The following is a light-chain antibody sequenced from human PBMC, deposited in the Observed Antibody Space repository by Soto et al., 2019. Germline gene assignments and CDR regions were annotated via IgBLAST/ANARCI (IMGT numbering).Light chain of an antibody. CDR1: QTISTW. Sequence: DIQMTQSPSTLSASVGDRVTITCRASQTISTWLAWYQHKPGKAPNLLIYDASTLMSGVPSRFSGSGSGTEFTLTISSLQPDDFATYYCQQYNSYSRTFGQGTKVDIK. V-gene: IGKV1-5*01. J-gene: IGKJ1*01. CDR2: DAS. CDR3: QQYNSYSRT.